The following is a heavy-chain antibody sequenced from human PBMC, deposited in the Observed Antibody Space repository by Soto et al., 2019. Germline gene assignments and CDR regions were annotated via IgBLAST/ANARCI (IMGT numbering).Heavy chain of an antibody. Sequence: KQSQTLSLTCAISGDSVSSNSAAWNWIRQSPSRGLEWLGRTYYRSKWYNDYAVSVKSRITINPDTSKNQFSLQLNSVTPEDTAVYYCARGIVLGKSPYYDFWSGSQVDDYGMDVWGQGTTVTVSS. D-gene: IGHD3-3*01. CDR2: TYYRSKWYN. CDR3: ARGIVLGKSPYYDFWSGSQVDDYGMDV. V-gene: IGHV6-1*01. J-gene: IGHJ6*02. CDR1: GDSVSSNSAA.